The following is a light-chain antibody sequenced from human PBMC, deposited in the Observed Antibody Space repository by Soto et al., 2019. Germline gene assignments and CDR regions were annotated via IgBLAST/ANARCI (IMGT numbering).Light chain of an antibody. CDR1: QSVTNY. CDR3: QQRNIWPPVT. CDR2: GAF. V-gene: IGKV3-11*01. J-gene: IGKJ5*01. Sequence: EVVLTQSPATLSLSQGERATLSCRASQSVTNYLAWYQQNPGQAPRLLIYGAFNRATGIPARFSGSGSGADFTLTLSTLEPEDFAVYYCQQRNIWPPVTFGQGTRL.